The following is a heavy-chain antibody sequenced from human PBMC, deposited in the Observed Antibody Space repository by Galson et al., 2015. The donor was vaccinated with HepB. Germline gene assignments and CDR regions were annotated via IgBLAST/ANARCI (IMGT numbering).Heavy chain of an antibody. Sequence: SLRLSCAASGFTFSSYGMHWVRQAPGTGLQWVAFIRSDESQKFYGDSVKGRFTISRDNFKNTLYLQLKSLTAEDTAVYYCAKDRSGFYASGSSDYWGQGTVVTVSS. D-gene: IGHD3-10*01. CDR3: AKDRSGFYASGSSDY. CDR1: GFTFSSYG. V-gene: IGHV3-30*02. CDR2: IRSDESQK. J-gene: IGHJ4*02.